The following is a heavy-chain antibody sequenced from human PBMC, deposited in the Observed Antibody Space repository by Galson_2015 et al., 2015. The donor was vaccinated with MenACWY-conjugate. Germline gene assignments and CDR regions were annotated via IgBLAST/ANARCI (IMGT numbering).Heavy chain of an antibody. CDR1: GGSISSSDHW. Sequence: VSGGSISSSDHWWGWIRQPPGKGLEWIASIHHSETTHYNPSLKSRVTISVDTSKNQFSLTMTSVTAADTAVYYCARGVNLASMAGYWGQGTLVTVSS. CDR3: ARGVNLASMAGY. CDR2: IHHSETT. J-gene: IGHJ4*02. V-gene: IGHV4-39*07. D-gene: IGHD3-3*02.